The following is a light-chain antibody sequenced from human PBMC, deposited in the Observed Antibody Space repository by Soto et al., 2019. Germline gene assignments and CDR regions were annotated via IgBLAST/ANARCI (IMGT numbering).Light chain of an antibody. CDR2: EAS. V-gene: IGKV1D-13*01. CDR3: QQFNNYPLT. CDR1: QGISSA. Sequence: AIQLTQSPSSLSASVGDRVTITCRASQGISSALAWYGQKPGKVPKPLIYEASSLESGVPSRFSGSGSGTDFTLTISSLQPEDFATYYCQQFNNYPLTFGGGTKVEIK. J-gene: IGKJ4*01.